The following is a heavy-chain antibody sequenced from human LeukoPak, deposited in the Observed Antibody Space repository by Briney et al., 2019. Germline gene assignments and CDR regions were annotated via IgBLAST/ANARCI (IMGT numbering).Heavy chain of an antibody. J-gene: IGHJ5*02. Sequence: SVKVSCKASGGTFSSYAISWVRQAPGQGREWMGRIIPIFGIANYAQKFQGRVTITADKSTSTAYMELSSLRSEDTAVYYCARADCSSTSCYSWPANWFDPWGQETLVTVSS. CDR2: IIPIFGIA. V-gene: IGHV1-69*04. D-gene: IGHD2-2*01. CDR1: GGTFSSYA. CDR3: ARADCSSTSCYSWPANWFDP.